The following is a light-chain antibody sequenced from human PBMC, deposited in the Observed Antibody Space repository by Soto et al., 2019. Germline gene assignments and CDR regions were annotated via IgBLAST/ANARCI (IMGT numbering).Light chain of an antibody. V-gene: IGKV1-27*01. Sequence: DIQMTQSPSSLSASVGDRVTITCRASQGISDYLAWYQQKPGRVPELLIYAASTLQSGVPSRFRGSGSETDFTLTISSLQPEDVATYYCQKYNSVPYTFGQGTKLEIK. CDR1: QGISDY. CDR3: QKYNSVPYT. J-gene: IGKJ2*01. CDR2: AAS.